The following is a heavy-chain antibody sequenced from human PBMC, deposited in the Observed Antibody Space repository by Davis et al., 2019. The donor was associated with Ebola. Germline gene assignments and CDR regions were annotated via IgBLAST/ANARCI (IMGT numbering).Heavy chain of an antibody. D-gene: IGHD5-18*01. J-gene: IGHJ5*02. CDR2: INHSGRT. V-gene: IGHV4-34*01. CDR3: ARGLHWFDP. CDR1: GGSFSGYY. Sequence: MPSETLSLTCAVYGGSFSGYYWTWIRQPPGKGLEWIGEINHSGRTNYNPSLKSRVTISVDTSKNQFSLKLNSVTAADTAVYYCARGLHWFDPWGQGTPVTVSS.